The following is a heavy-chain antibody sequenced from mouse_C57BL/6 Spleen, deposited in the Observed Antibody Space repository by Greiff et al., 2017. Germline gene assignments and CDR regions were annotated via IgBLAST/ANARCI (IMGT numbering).Heavy chain of an antibody. CDR1: GFSFNTYA. CDR2: IRSKSNNYAT. D-gene: IGHD4-1*01. J-gene: IGHJ2*01. CDR3: VRDWDRNDYFDY. V-gene: IGHV10-1*01. Sequence: EVQLVESGGGLVQPKGSLKLSCAASGFSFNTYAMNWVRQAPGKGLEWVARIRSKSNNYATYYADSVKDRFTISRDDSESMLYLQMNNLKTEDTAMYYCVRDWDRNDYFDYWGQGTTLTVSS.